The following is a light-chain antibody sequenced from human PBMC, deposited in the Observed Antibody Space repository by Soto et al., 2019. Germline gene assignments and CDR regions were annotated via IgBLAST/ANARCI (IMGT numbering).Light chain of an antibody. CDR1: SSDVGGYNY. J-gene: IGLJ1*01. Sequence: QSVLTQPASVSGSPGQSITISCTGTSSDVGGYNYVCWYQQHPGKAPKLMIYEVSNRPSGVSTRFSGSKSGNKASLTISGLQAEDEADYYCSSYTSGSTLHVFGTGTKVTVL. CDR3: SSYTSGSTLHV. V-gene: IGLV2-14*01. CDR2: EVS.